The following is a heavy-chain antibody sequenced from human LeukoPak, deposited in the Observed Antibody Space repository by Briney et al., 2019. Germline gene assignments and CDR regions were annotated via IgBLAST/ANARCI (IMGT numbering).Heavy chain of an antibody. D-gene: IGHD4-23*01. CDR3: ARDSTVVTRSGFDY. Sequence: PSETLSLTCTVSGGSFSSYYWNWIRQPPGKGLEWVGYIYYSGSSNYNPSLKSRVTISVHTPKNQFSLKLSSVTAADTAVYYCARDSTVVTRSGFDYWGQGTLVTVSS. CDR1: GGSFSSYY. J-gene: IGHJ4*02. CDR2: IYYSGSS. V-gene: IGHV4-59*12.